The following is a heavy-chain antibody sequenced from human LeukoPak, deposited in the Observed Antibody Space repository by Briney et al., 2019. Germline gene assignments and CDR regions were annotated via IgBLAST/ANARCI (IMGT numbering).Heavy chain of an antibody. J-gene: IGHJ6*03. CDR2: MNPNSGNT. D-gene: IGHD2-2*01. V-gene: IGHV1-8*01. Sequence: GASVKVSCKASGYTFTSYDINWVRQATGQGLEWMGWMNPNSGNTGYAQKFQGRVTMTRNTSISTAYMELSSLRSEDTAVYYCARVSPPRYCSSTSCYRPPYYYYYMDVWGKGTTVTVSS. CDR1: GYTFTSYD. CDR3: ARVSPPRYCSSTSCYRPPYYYYYMDV.